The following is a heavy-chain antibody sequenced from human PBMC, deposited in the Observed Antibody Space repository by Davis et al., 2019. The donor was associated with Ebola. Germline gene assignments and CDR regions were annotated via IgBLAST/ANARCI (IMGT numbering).Heavy chain of an antibody. V-gene: IGHV2-26*01. D-gene: IGHD2-15*01. CDR2: IFSNDAK. CDR1: GFSLSNASMG. CDR3: ARSPGYCSGGSCYSLWFDP. Sequence: SGPTLVQPTETLTLTCTVSGFSLSNASMGVSWIRQPPGTALKWLAHIFSNDAKSYSTSLKSRLTISKDTSKSQVVLTMTNMDPVDTATYYCARSPGYCSGGSCYSLWFDPWGQGTLVTVSS. J-gene: IGHJ5*02.